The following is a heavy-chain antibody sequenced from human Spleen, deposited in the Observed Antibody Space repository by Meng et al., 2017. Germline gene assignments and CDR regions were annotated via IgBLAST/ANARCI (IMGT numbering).Heavy chain of an antibody. V-gene: IGHV3-11*04. Sequence: GESLKISCAASGFTFSDYYMSWIRQAPGKGLEWVSYISSSGSTIYYADSVKGRFTISRDNAKNSLYLQMNSLRAEDTAVYYCARQVAAAGRAADYWGQGTLVTVSS. CDR2: ISSSGSTI. J-gene: IGHJ4*02. D-gene: IGHD6-13*01. CDR1: GFTFSDYY. CDR3: ARQVAAAGRAADY.